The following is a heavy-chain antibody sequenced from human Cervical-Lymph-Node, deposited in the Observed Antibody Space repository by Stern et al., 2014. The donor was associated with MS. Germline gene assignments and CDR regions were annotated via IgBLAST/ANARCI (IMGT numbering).Heavy chain of an antibody. CDR3: ARDLWGPPLTTVIGMDV. J-gene: IGHJ6*02. Sequence: VQLVESGAEVKKPGASVKVSCKASGYTFTSYYMHWVRQAPGQGLEWMGIINPSGGSTSYAQKFQGRVTMTRDTSTSTVYMELSSLRSEDTAVYYCARDLWGPPLTTVIGMDVWGQGTTVNVSS. D-gene: IGHD4-17*01. V-gene: IGHV1-46*01. CDR1: GYTFTSYY. CDR2: INPSGGST.